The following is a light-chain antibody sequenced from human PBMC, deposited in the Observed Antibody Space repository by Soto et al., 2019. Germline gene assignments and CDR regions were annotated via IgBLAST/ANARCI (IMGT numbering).Light chain of an antibody. CDR1: SCDVGGYNY. Sequence: QSVLTQPASVSGSPGQSITISCTGISCDVGGYNYVSWHQQHPGKAPKLMLYDVNNRPSGVSNRFSGSKSGNTASLTISGLQAEDEADYYCTSYASSSTYVFGTGSKVTVL. CDR2: DVN. J-gene: IGLJ1*01. CDR3: TSYASSSTYV. V-gene: IGLV2-14*01.